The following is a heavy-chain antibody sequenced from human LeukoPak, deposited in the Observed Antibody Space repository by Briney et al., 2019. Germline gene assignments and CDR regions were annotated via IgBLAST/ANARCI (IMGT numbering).Heavy chain of an antibody. CDR3: AMSAYCTGGVCSPFDS. J-gene: IGHJ4*02. V-gene: IGHV3-23*01. CDR2: ISGSGGST. CDR1: GFTFSSYA. Sequence: PGGSLRLSCAASGFTFSSYAMSWVRQAPGKGLEWVSAISGSGGSTYYADSVKGRFTISRDNSKNTLYLQMNSLRAEDTALYFCAMSAYCTGGVCSPFDSWGQGTLVTVSS. D-gene: IGHD2-8*02.